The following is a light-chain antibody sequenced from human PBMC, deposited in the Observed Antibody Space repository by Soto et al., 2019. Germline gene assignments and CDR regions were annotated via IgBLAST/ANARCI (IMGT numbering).Light chain of an antibody. V-gene: IGLV2-14*01. Sequence: QSVLTQPASVSGSPGQSITFSCTGTSSDVGGYNYVSWYQQHPGKAHKLMIYEVSNRPSGVSNRFSGSKSGNTASLTISGLQAEDEADYYCSSYTSSSTLVFGEGTKLTVL. CDR3: SSYTSSSTLV. J-gene: IGLJ2*01. CDR2: EVS. CDR1: SSDVGGYNY.